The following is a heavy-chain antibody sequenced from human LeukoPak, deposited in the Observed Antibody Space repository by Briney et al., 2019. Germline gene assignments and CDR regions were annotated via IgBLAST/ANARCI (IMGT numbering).Heavy chain of an antibody. V-gene: IGHV3-21*01. CDR2: ISSSSSYI. Sequence: PGGSLRLSCAASGFTFSSYSMIWVRQAPGKGLEWVSYISSSSSYIYYADSVKGRFTISRDNAKNSLYLQMNSLRAEDTAVYYCARATIFGWFDPWGQGTLVTVSS. J-gene: IGHJ5*02. D-gene: IGHD3-9*01. CDR3: ARATIFGWFDP. CDR1: GFTFSSYS.